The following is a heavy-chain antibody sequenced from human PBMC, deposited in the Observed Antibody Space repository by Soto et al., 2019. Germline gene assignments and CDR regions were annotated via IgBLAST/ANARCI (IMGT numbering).Heavy chain of an antibody. CDR1: GSTFNNFA. Sequence: QVVLLQSGAEVKEPGSSVRVSCQVSGSTFNNFAFSWVRQAPGHGPEWMGGIVVDSNTAEYSQRFQDRVTITADTSTDTLYMELGSLTFEGTAVYYCARAIKRWEVNYYFDFWGQGTLVTVSS. D-gene: IGHD1-26*01. V-gene: IGHV1-69*06. J-gene: IGHJ4*02. CDR2: IVVDSNTA. CDR3: ARAIKRWEVNYYFDF.